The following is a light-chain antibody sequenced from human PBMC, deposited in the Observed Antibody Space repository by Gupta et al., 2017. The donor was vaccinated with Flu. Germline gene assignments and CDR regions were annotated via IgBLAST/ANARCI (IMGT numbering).Light chain of an antibody. CDR1: SGSIANNY. CDR3: QSYHTSDLWV. Sequence: NFMLTQPHSVSESPGKTVTISCTRSSGSIANNYVQWYQQRPGSAPTTVIYEDNKRPSGVPDRFSGSIDRSSNSASLTISGLMTEDEADYYCQSYHTSDLWVFGGGTKLTVL. J-gene: IGLJ3*02. V-gene: IGLV6-57*03. CDR2: EDN.